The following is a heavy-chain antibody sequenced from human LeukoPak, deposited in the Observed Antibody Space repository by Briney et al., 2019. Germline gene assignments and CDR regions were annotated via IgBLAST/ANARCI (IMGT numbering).Heavy chain of an antibody. V-gene: IGHV4-39*01. CDR2: IYYSGST. Sequence: PSETLSLTCTGSGGSISSSSYYWGWIRQPPGKGLEWIGSIYYSGSTYYNPSLKSRVTISVDTSKNQFSLKLSSVTAADTAVYYCARRGFGPPDAFDIWGQGTMVTVSS. D-gene: IGHD3-3*01. J-gene: IGHJ3*02. CDR1: GGSISSSSYY. CDR3: ARRGFGPPDAFDI.